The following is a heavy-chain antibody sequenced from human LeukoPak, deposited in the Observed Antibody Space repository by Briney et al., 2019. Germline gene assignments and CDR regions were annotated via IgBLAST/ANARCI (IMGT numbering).Heavy chain of an antibody. D-gene: IGHD4-23*01. CDR2: IYYSGST. CDR1: GGPVSSGIYY. J-gene: IGHJ4*02. V-gene: IGHV4-61*01. Sequence: PTEVLFLTCTISGGPVSSGIYYSTWIRQPPGNGLEWIGYIYYSGSTNYNPSLKSRVTISVDTSKNQFSLKLSSVTAADTAVYYCARDIAYGANSLDYWGQGTLVTVSS. CDR3: ARDIAYGANSLDY.